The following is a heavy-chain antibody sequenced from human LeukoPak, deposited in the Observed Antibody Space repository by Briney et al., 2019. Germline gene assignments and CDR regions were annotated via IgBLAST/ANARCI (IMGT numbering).Heavy chain of an antibody. CDR1: GFTFSSYE. V-gene: IGHV3-48*03. D-gene: IGHD3-16*01. CDR2: MSSRGSII. J-gene: IGHJ4*02. Sequence: PGGSLRLSCAASGFTFSSYEMNWVRQAPGKGLEWVSYMSSRGSIIFYADSVRGRFTISRDNAKNTLYLQMNSLRAEDTAVYYCARERDRGMTSPYFDSWGQGTLVTVSS. CDR3: ARERDRGMTSPYFDS.